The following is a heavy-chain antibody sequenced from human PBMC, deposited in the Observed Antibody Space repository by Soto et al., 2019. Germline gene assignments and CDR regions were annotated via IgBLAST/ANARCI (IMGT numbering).Heavy chain of an antibody. Sequence: LRLSCAASGFTFSSYAMHWVRQAPGKGLEWVTVISYDGSNKYYADSVKGRFTISRDNSKNTLYLQMNSLRAEDTAVYYCAREGDTMIVVEPYGMDVWGQGTTVTVSS. D-gene: IGHD3-22*01. J-gene: IGHJ6*02. CDR1: GFTFSSYA. CDR3: AREGDTMIVVEPYGMDV. V-gene: IGHV3-30-3*01. CDR2: ISYDGSNK.